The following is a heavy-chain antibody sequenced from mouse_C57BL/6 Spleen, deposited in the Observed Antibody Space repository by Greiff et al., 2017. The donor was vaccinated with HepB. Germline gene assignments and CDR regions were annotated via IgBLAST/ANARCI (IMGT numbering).Heavy chain of an antibody. CDR1: GFSFNTYA. V-gene: IGHV10-1*01. CDR2: IRSKSNNYAT. Sequence: EVMLVESGGGLVQPKGSLKLSCAASGFSFNTYAMNWVRQAPGKGLEWVARIRSKSNNYATYYADSVKDRFTISRDDSESMLYLQMNNLKTEDTARYYCVRGYGSSYWYFDVWGTGTTVTVSS. CDR3: VRGYGSSYWYFDV. D-gene: IGHD1-1*01. J-gene: IGHJ1*03.